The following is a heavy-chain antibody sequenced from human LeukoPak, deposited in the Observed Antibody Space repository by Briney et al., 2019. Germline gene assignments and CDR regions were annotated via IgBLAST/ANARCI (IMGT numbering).Heavy chain of an antibody. V-gene: IGHV3-30*18. Sequence: GGSLRLSCAASGFTFSSYGMHWVRQAPGKGLEWVAVISYDGSNKYYADSVKGRFTISRDNSKNTLYLQMNSLRAEDTAVYYCAKDRNYCGGDCYTRDYWGQGTLVTVSS. CDR3: AKDRNYCGGDCYTRDY. D-gene: IGHD2-21*02. CDR2: ISYDGSNK. CDR1: GFTFSSYG. J-gene: IGHJ4*02.